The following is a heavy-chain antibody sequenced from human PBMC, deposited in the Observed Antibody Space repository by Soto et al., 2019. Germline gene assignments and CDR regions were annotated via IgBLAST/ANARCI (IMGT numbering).Heavy chain of an antibody. V-gene: IGHV2-5*02. CDR1: GFSLSTSGVG. D-gene: IGHD2-21*02. Sequence: SGPTLVNPTQTLTLTCTFSGFSLSTSGVGVGWIRQPPGKALEWPALIYWDNDKRYSPSLQSRLTITKDTSKNQVVLTMSNMDPVDTATYYCVHSRCGGDCLQSYPSHYYYGMDVWGQGTTVTVS. J-gene: IGHJ6*02. CDR3: VHSRCGGDCLQSYPSHYYYGMDV. CDR2: IYWDNDK.